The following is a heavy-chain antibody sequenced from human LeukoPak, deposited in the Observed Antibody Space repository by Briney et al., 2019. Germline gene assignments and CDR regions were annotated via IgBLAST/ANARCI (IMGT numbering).Heavy chain of an antibody. Sequence: GGSLRLSCAASGFTFGSYSMNWVRQAPGKGLEWVSSISSSSSYIYYADSVKGRFTISRDNAKNSLYLQMNSLRAEDTAVYYCAKVLKSDCSGGSCYFGSRGYYGMDVWGQGTAVTVSS. CDR3: AKVLKSDCSGGSCYFGSRGYYGMDV. D-gene: IGHD2-15*01. V-gene: IGHV3-21*01. CDR1: GFTFGSYS. CDR2: ISSSSSYI. J-gene: IGHJ6*02.